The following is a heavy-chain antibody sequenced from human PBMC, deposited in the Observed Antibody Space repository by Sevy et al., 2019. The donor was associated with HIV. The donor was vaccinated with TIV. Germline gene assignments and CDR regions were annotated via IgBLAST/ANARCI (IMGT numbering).Heavy chain of an antibody. CDR1: GSSFSGFY. CDR3: AGQFSGWYNWFDP. D-gene: IGHD6-19*01. Sequence: ASVKVSCTLSGSSFSGFYIQWVRQAPEKGLNWMGRLNLPSGATKFYKKFQGRVTVSWATCIKTAYLELTRLTSDDTAIYYCAGQFSGWYNWFDPWGQGTLVTVSS. J-gene: IGHJ5*02. V-gene: IGHV1-2*06. CDR2: LNLPSGAT.